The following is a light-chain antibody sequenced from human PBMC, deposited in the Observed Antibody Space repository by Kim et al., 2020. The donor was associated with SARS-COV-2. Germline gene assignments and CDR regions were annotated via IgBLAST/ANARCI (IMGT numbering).Light chain of an antibody. J-gene: IGKJ2*01. V-gene: IGKV1-39*01. CDR3: QQSFSPVYT. Sequence: DIQITQSPSSLSASVGDRVTITCRASQNISRYLNWYQHKPGKAPRFLIYAASSLQSGVPSRFSGGGSGTFFTFSVNSLQPEDFATYYCQQSFSPVYTFGQGTKLEI. CDR2: AAS. CDR1: QNISRY.